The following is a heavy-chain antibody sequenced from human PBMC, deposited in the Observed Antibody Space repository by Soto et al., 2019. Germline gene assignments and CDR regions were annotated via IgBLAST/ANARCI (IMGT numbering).Heavy chain of an antibody. D-gene: IGHD3-22*01. CDR2: ISSSSSYI. CDR3: ARDIGYYDSSGRYGMDV. J-gene: IGHJ6*02. CDR1: GFTFSSYS. V-gene: IGHV3-21*01. Sequence: LRLSCAASGFTFSSYSMNWVRQAPGKGLEWVSSISSSSSYIYYADSVKGRFTISRDNAKNSLYLQMNSLRAEDTAVYYCARDIGYYDSSGRYGMDVWGQGTTVTVSS.